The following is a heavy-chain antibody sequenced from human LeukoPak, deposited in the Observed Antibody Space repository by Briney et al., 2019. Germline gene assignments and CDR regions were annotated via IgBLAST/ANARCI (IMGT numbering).Heavy chain of an antibody. CDR1: GYTFIGYY. Sequence: ASVKVSCKASGYTFIGYYMHWVRQAPGQGLEWMGWINPNSGGTNYAQKFQGRVTMTRDTSISTAYMELSRLRSDDTAVYYCARVDCSSTSCYLDYWGQGTLVTVSS. J-gene: IGHJ4*02. CDR2: INPNSGGT. V-gene: IGHV1-2*02. D-gene: IGHD2-2*01. CDR3: ARVDCSSTSCYLDY.